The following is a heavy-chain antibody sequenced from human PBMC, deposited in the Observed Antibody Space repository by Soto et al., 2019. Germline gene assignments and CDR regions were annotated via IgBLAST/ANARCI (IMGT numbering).Heavy chain of an antibody. V-gene: IGHV3-23*01. Sequence: PVGSLRLSCAASGFTFSSYAMSWVRQAPGKGLEWVSAISGSGGSTYYADSVKGRLTISRDNSKNTLYLQMNSLRAEDTAVYYCAKNRYYYDSSAPSYWGQGTLVTVSS. CDR1: GFTFSSYA. CDR3: AKNRYYYDSSAPSY. J-gene: IGHJ4*02. D-gene: IGHD3-22*01. CDR2: ISGSGGST.